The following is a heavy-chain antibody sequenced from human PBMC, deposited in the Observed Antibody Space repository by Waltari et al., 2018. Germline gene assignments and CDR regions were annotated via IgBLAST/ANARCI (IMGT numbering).Heavy chain of an antibody. CDR3: ASAYYDILD. Sequence: EVHLEESGGGLVQPGGSLSLSCAASGFTFSSYWMHWVRQAPGKGLVWVSRINGDGSTITYADSVKGRFTISRDNAKNTLYLQLNSLRVEDTAVYYCASAYYDILDWGQGTLVTVSS. J-gene: IGHJ4*02. D-gene: IGHD3-9*01. CDR2: INGDGSTI. V-gene: IGHV3-74*01. CDR1: GFTFSSYW.